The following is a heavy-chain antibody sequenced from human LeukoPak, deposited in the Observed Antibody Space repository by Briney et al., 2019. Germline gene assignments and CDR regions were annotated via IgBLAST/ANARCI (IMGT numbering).Heavy chain of an antibody. D-gene: IGHD6-19*01. CDR2: INPNGGGT. V-gene: IGHV1-2*02. Sequence: ASVKVSCKASRYTFTDYYIHWVRQAPGQGLEWMGWINPNGGGTNYAQKFQGRVTLTRDTSVSTAYMELSRLKSDGTAIYYCARGPEWLSYYFDYWGQGTLVTVSS. CDR1: RYTFTDYY. J-gene: IGHJ4*02. CDR3: ARGPEWLSYYFDY.